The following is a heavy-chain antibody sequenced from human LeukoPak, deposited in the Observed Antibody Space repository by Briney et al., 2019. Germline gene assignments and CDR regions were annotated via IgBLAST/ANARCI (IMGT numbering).Heavy chain of an antibody. D-gene: IGHD6-19*01. Sequence: GRSLRLSCAASGLTFSNYAMHGVRQAPGRGVEGVAVLAHGGGDRYFADSVKGRFTISRDNPKNTLYLQMSSLRAEDTALYYCARGTPAVAGIDYWGQGTLVTVSS. V-gene: IGHV3-30*04. CDR2: LAHGGGDR. CDR3: ARGTPAVAGIDY. CDR1: GLTFSNYA. J-gene: IGHJ4*02.